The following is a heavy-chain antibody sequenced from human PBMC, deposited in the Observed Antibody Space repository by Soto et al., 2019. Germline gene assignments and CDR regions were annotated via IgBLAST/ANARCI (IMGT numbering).Heavy chain of an antibody. J-gene: IGHJ6*02. CDR3: AKAVEIATPRHCRAAVYGLDV. CDR1: GYTFTSYG. D-gene: IGHD2-21*01. V-gene: IGHV1-18*01. Sequence: ASVKVSCKASGYTFTSYGISWVRQAPGQGLEWMGWISAYNGNTNYAQKLQGRVTMTTDTSTSTAYMELRSLRSDDTAVYYCAKAVEIATPRHCRAAVYGLDVWGQGTTVTVAS. CDR2: ISAYNGNT.